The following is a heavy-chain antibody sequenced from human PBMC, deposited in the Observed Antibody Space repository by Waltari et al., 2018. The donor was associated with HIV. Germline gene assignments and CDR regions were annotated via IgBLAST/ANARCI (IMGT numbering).Heavy chain of an antibody. J-gene: IGHJ4*02. D-gene: IGHD3-16*01. CDR3: VRDDPGYGPIDY. CDR2: IRRGNNEK. V-gene: IGHV3-21*04. Sequence: LVESGGGVVKTGGSLRLTCEASGFELRHYSMNWVRQSPMRGLEWVASIRRGNNEKHYLDSVRGRFAISRDISESSVYLQMESLKEDDTATYFCVRDDPGYGPIDYWGQGTLVTV. CDR1: GFELRHYS.